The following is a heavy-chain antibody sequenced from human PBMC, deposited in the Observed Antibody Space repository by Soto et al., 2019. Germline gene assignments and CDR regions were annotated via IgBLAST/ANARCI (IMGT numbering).Heavy chain of an antibody. V-gene: IGHV3-23*01. J-gene: IGHJ3*02. CDR2: ISGSGGST. CDR1: GFTFSSYA. CDR3: AKGRGDYDILTGYYMEAFDI. Sequence: PGGSLRLSCAASGFTFSSYAMSWVRQAPGKGLEWVSAISGSGGSTYYADSVKGRFTISRDNSKNTLYLQMNSLRAEDTAVYYCAKGRGDYDILTGYYMEAFDIWGQGTMVTVSS. D-gene: IGHD3-9*01.